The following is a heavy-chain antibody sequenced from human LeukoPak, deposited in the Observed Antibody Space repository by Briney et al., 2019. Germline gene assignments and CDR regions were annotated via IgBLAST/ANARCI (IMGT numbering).Heavy chain of an antibody. CDR1: GFSLSTSGVG. CDR3: AHRGITGTTLSAFDI. Sequence: KESGPTLVKPTQTLTLTCTFSGFSLSTSGVGVGWIRQPPGKALEWLALIYWDDDKRYSPSLKSRLTITKDTSKNQVVLTTTNMDPVDTATYYCAHRGITGTTLSAFDIWGQGTMVTVSS. J-gene: IGHJ3*02. CDR2: IYWDDDK. V-gene: IGHV2-5*02. D-gene: IGHD1-7*01.